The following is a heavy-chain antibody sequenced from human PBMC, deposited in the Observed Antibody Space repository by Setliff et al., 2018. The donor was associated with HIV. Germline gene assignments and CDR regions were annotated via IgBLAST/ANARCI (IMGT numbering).Heavy chain of an antibody. CDR2: IYSGGST. J-gene: IGHJ4*02. V-gene: IGHV3-66*02. CDR3: ARRPLTMASG. D-gene: IGHD3-10*01. Sequence: GGSLRLSCAASGFTFSSYSMNWVRQAPGKGLEWVSLIYSGGSTHYADSVKGRFTISRDNSKNTLYLQMNSLTTEDTAVYYCARRPLTMASGWGQGTLVTVSS. CDR1: GFTFSSYS.